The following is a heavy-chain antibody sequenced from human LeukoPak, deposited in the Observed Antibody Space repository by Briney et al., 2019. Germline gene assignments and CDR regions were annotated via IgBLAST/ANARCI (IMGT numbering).Heavy chain of an antibody. D-gene: IGHD3-10*01. CDR3: ARERAELLWFGEYYYYGMDV. Sequence: GGSLRLSCAASGFTVSSNYMSWVRQAPGTGLEWVSVIYSGGSTYYADSVKGRFTISRDNSKNTLYLQMNSLRAEDTAVYYCARERAELLWFGEYYYYGMDVWGQGTTVTVSS. J-gene: IGHJ6*02. CDR2: IYSGGST. CDR1: GFTVSSNY. V-gene: IGHV3-53*01.